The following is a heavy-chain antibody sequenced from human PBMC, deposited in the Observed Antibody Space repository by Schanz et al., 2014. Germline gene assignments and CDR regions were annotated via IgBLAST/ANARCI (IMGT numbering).Heavy chain of an antibody. J-gene: IGHJ4*02. CDR1: GFIFGSSV. CDR3: ARGGPAYYFDD. V-gene: IGHV3-23*01. Sequence: EVQLLESGGGLIQPGGSLRLSCAASGFIFGSSVMAWVRQAPGKGLEWVSGITGASDHIDYAESVKGRFTISRDNSKNTVYIQMNSLRAEDTAVYYCARGGPAYYFDDWGQGTLVTVSS. CDR2: ITGASDHI.